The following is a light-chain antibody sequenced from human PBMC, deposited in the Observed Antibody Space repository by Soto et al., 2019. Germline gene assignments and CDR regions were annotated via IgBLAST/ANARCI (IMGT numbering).Light chain of an antibody. CDR3: QQYGTSPHT. CDR2: GAS. V-gene: IGKV3-20*01. CDR1: QSVNSNY. Sequence: EIGLTQSPGTLSLSPGERATLSCSASQSVNSNYLAWYQQKPGQVPRPLIYGASIRAAGVPDRLSGSGSGTDFTLTISRLEPEDYAVYYCQQYGTSPHTFGQGTKLDIK. J-gene: IGKJ2*01.